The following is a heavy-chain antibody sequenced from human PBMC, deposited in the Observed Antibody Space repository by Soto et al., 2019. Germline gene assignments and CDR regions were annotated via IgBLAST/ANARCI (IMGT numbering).Heavy chain of an antibody. V-gene: IGHV1-8*01. CDR2: LNPTTGNT. Sequence: ASVKVSCKASGYLFTSSDINWVRQATGQGLEWMGWLNPTTGNTGYAQNFQGRVTMTADTSTSTAYMELRSLRSDDTAVYYCARDTSYVPYGMDVWG. CDR1: GYLFTSSD. CDR3: ARDTSYVPYGMDV. D-gene: IGHD3-10*02. J-gene: IGHJ6*02.